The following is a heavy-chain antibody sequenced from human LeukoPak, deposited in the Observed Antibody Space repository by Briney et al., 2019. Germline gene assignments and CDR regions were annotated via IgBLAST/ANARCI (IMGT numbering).Heavy chain of an antibody. CDR1: GASISTYY. D-gene: IGHD4-17*01. J-gene: IGHJ6*03. Sequence: SETLSLTCTASGASISTYYWSWIRQPPGEGLEWIAYIAPSGGAVYNPSLNSRLTVSVDTSKNQFSLKLNSVTAADTAVYYCARHVAATVTRGYSCHPMDVWGKGTTVSVSS. CDR2: IAPSGGA. V-gene: IGHV4-4*09. CDR3: ARHVAATVTRGYSCHPMDV.